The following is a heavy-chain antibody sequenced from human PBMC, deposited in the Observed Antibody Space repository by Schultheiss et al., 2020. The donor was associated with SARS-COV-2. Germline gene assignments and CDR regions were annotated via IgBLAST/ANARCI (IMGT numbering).Heavy chain of an antibody. D-gene: IGHD2-15*01. CDR3: AKAPRGSCRGAFCYSLDY. Sequence: ASVKVSCKASGGTFSSYAISWVRQAPGKGLEWMGGFDPEDGETIYAQKFQGRVTMTEDTSTDTAYMELSSLRSEDTAVYYCAKAPRGSCRGAFCYSLDYWGQGALVTVSS. J-gene: IGHJ4*02. CDR1: GGTFSSYA. V-gene: IGHV1-24*01. CDR2: FDPEDGET.